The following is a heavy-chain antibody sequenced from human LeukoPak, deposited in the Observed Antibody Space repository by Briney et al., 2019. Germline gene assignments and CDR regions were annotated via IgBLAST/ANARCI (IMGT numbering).Heavy chain of an antibody. CDR3: ARLGYWGYCSSTSCPGGAFDI. CDR1: GYSISSGYY. J-gene: IGHJ3*02. D-gene: IGHD2-2*01. CDR2: IYYSGST. Sequence: PSETLSLTCTVSGYSISSGYYWGWIRQPPGKGLEWIGSIYYSGSTYYNPSLKSRVTISVDTSKNQFSLKLSSVTAADTAVYYCARLGYWGYCSSTSCPGGAFDIWGQGTMVTVSS. V-gene: IGHV4-38-2*02.